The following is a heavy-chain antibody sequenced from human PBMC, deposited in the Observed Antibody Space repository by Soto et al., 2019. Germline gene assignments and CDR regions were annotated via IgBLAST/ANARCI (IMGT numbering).Heavy chain of an antibody. CDR2: INPNNGYT. J-gene: IGHJ4*02. V-gene: IGHV1-2*02. CDR3: AKAKFDFWSGYWSPSLDF. CDR1: RYTITSYY. D-gene: IGHD3-3*01. Sequence: ASVKVSCKASRYTITSYYIHWVRQDHRQGLEWMGWINPNNGYTKYTQKFQGRVTVTRDTSITTAYLELTRLQSDDTAVYYCAKAKFDFWSGYWSPSLDFWGQGTLVTVSS.